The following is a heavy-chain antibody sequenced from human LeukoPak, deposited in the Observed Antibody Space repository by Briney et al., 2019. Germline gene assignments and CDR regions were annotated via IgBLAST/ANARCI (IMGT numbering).Heavy chain of an antibody. CDR1: GFTFSSYG. V-gene: IGHV3-30*03. J-gene: IGHJ4*02. D-gene: IGHD5-18*01. CDR2: ISYDGSNK. Sequence: PGGSLRLSCAASGFTFSSYGMHWVRQAPGKGLEWVAVISYDGSNKYYADSVKGRFTISRDNSKNTLHLQMNSLRAEDTAMYYCARDQGYSYGHSFDYWGQGTLVTVSS. CDR3: ARDQGYSYGHSFDY.